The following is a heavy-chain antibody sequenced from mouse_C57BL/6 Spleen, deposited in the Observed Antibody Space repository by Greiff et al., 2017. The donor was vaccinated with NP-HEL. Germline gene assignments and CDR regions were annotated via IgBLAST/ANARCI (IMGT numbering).Heavy chain of an antibody. V-gene: IGHV5-6*01. CDR1: GFTFSSYG. D-gene: IGHD3-2*02. J-gene: IGHJ2*01. CDR2: ISSGGSYT. CDR3: ARHDSSCYSAFDY. Sequence: EVKLQESGGDLVKPGGSLKLSCAASGFTFSSYGMSWVRQTPDKRLEWVATISSGGSYTYYLDSVKGRFTISRDNAKNTLYLQMSSLKSEDTAVYYCARHDSSCYSAFDYWGQGTTLTVSS.